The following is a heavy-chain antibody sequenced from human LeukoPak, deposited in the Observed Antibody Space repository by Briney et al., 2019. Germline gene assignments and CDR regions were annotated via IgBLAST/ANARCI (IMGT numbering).Heavy chain of an antibody. D-gene: IGHD3-16*02. CDR1: GDSIGSYY. Sequence: PSETLSLTYSVSGDSIGSYYWTWIRQSPGKGLEWIGYIYYSGSTNYSPSLKSRVTISVDTSNNQFSLQLRSVTAADTAIYYCARGRARDGSYPWLDSWGQGTLVTVSS. V-gene: IGHV4-59*01. CDR2: IYYSGST. CDR3: ARGRARDGSYPWLDS. J-gene: IGHJ5*01.